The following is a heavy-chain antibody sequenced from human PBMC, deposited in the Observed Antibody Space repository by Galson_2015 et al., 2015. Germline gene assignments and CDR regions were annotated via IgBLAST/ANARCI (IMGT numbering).Heavy chain of an antibody. D-gene: IGHD2-21*02. CDR3: TTPAVVTAYSIKYYFDY. CDR1: GFTFSNAW. J-gene: IGHJ4*02. CDR2: IKSKTDGGTT. Sequence: SLRLSCAASGFTFSNAWMSWVRQAPGKGLEWVGRIKSKTDGGTTDYAAPVKGRFTISRDDSKNTLYLQMNSLKTEDTAVYYCTTPAVVTAYSIKYYFDYWGQGTLVTVSS. V-gene: IGHV3-15*01.